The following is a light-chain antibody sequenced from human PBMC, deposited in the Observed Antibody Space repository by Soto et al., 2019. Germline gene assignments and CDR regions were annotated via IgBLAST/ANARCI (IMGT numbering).Light chain of an antibody. V-gene: IGLV1-40*01. J-gene: IGLJ1*01. CDR1: SSNIGAGYD. Sequence: QSVLTQPPSVSGAPGQRVTISCTGSSSNIGAGYDVHWYQQLPGTAPKLLIYGNSNRLSGVPDRFSGSKSGTSASLAITGLQAEDEADYYCCSYAGTFTFVFGPGTKVTVL. CDR3: CSYAGTFTFV. CDR2: GNS.